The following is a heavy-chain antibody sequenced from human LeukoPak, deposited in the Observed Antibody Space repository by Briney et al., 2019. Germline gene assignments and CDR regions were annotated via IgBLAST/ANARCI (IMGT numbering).Heavy chain of an antibody. CDR2: IHYSGST. CDR3: ARGDYYSTPFDY. J-gene: IGHJ4*02. Sequence: SGTLSLTCTVSGGSISSYYWSWIRQPPGKGLEWVGYIHYSGSTNHNPSLKSRVTISVDTSKNQFSLKLNSVTVADTAVYYCARGDYYSTPFDYWGQGTLVTVSS. V-gene: IGHV4-59*01. CDR1: GGSISSYY. D-gene: IGHD3-10*01.